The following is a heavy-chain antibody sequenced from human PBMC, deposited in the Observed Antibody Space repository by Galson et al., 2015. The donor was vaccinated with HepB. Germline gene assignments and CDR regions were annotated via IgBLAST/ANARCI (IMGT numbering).Heavy chain of an antibody. J-gene: IGHJ5*02. CDR3: TTDVYFSRYLSWLDP. Sequence: SLRLSCAASGFAFNNAWMNWVRQAPGKGLEWVGRIKSKTDGGTTEYAAPVKGRFTISRDDSKNTLYLQMHSLKTYDTTVYYCTTDVYFSRYLSWLDPWGQGTLVTVSS. V-gene: IGHV3-15*01. CDR1: GFAFNNAW. CDR2: IKSKTDGGTT. D-gene: IGHD2/OR15-2a*01.